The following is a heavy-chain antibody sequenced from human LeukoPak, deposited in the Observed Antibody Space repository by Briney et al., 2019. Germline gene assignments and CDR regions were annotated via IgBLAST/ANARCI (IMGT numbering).Heavy chain of an antibody. J-gene: IGHJ1*01. CDR2: INPIVGAP. CDR3: ASPSSHYDVWRGYSMFQL. V-gene: IGHV1-69*04. Sequence: SVKVSCKASGGTFSSHVISWVRQAPGQGLEWMGRINPIVGAPIYAQKLQGRVTITADKSTSTAYIELSSLGSEDTAVCYCASPSSHYDVWRGYSMFQLWGQGTLVIVSS. CDR1: GGTFSSHV. D-gene: IGHD3-3*01.